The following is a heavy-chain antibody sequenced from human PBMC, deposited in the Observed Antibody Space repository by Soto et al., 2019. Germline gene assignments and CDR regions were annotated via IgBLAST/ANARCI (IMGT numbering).Heavy chain of an antibody. Sequence: PSETLSLTCTVSGGSISSGGYYWSWIRQHPGKGLEWIGYIYYSGSTYYNPSLKSRVTISVDTSKNQFSLKLSSVTAADTAVYYCARGGDVLMVYATDYYYYGMDVWGQGTTVTVSS. J-gene: IGHJ6*02. CDR2: IYYSGST. V-gene: IGHV4-31*03. CDR1: GGSISSGGYY. CDR3: ARGGDVLMVYATDYYYYGMDV. D-gene: IGHD2-8*01.